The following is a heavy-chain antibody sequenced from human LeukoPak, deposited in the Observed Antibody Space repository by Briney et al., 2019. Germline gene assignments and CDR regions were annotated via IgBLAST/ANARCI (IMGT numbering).Heavy chain of an antibody. CDR3: ATLASGYSSPFDY. V-gene: IGHV3-23*01. CDR1: GFTFSSYD. J-gene: IGHJ4*02. CDR2: IRSDGGST. D-gene: IGHD6-13*01. Sequence: RPGGSLRLSCAASGFTFSSYDMSWVRQPPGKGLEWVSFIRSDGGSTLYADSVKGRFTISRDNSKNTLYAEMTSLRAEDTAVYYCATLASGYSSPFDYWGQGTLVTVSS.